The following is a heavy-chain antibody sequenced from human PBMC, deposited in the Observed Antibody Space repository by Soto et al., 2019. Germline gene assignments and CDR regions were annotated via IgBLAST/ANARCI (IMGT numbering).Heavy chain of an antibody. CDR3: ARGRYGDY. D-gene: IGHD1-1*01. CDR1: GYGFTTYG. V-gene: IGHV1-18*01. CDR2: ISAHNGNT. J-gene: IGHJ4*02. Sequence: QVHLVQSGAEVKKPGASVKVSCKGSGYGFTTYGITWVRQAPGQGLEWMAWISAHNGNTNYAEKLQGRVTVTRDRSTSTAYLELRSLRSEDTAVYYCARGRYGDYWGQGALVTVSS.